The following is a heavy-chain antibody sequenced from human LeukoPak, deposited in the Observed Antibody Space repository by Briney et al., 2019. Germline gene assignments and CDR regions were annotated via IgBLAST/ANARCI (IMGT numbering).Heavy chain of an antibody. V-gene: IGHV4-39*01. CDR1: GGSISSSSYY. CDR2: IYYSGST. J-gene: IGHJ6*02. D-gene: IGHD4-11*01. Sequence: SETLSLTCTVSGGSISSSSYYWGWIRQPPGKGLEWIGSIYYSGSTYYNPSLKSRVTISVDTSKNQFSLKLSSVTAADTAVYYYARSTVTTYYYYGMDVWGQGTTVAVSS. CDR3: ARSTVTTYYYYGMDV.